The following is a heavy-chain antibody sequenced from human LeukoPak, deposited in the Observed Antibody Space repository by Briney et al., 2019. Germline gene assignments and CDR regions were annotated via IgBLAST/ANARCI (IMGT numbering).Heavy chain of an antibody. CDR1: GFTFSSYA. CDR2: ISGSGGST. D-gene: IGHD6-13*01. Sequence: GGSLRLSCAASGFTFSSYAMSWVRQATGKGLEWVSAISGSGGSTYYADSVKGRFTISRDNSKNTLYLQMNSLRAEDTAVYYCAKRSTSSGCFEYWGQGTLVTVSS. CDR3: AKRSTSSGCFEY. J-gene: IGHJ4*02. V-gene: IGHV3-23*01.